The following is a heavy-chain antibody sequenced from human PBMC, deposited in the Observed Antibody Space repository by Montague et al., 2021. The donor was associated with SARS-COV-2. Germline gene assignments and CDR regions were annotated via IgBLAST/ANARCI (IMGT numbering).Heavy chain of an antibody. CDR2: IYSNDDK. V-gene: IGHV2-5*01. CDR1: GFSLSTPNVG. Sequence: VKPTQTLTLTCTFSGFSLSTPNVGVGWIRQPPGKALEWLALIYSNDDKRYSPSLQSRLTITKDTSKNQVVLSLTSVDPVDTATYYCAHLIRYYDIFTGIPFDYWGQGTPVTVSS. D-gene: IGHD3-9*01. J-gene: IGHJ4*02. CDR3: AHLIRYYDIFTGIPFDY.